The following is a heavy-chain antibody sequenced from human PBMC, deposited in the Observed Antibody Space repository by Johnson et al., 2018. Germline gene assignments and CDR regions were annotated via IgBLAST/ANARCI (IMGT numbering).Heavy chain of an antibody. V-gene: IGHV3-30*18. CDR1: GFTFSSYG. J-gene: IGHJ6*03. Sequence: QVQLVQSGGGVVQPGRSLRLSCAASGFTFSSYGMHWVRQAPGKGLEWVAVISYDGSNKYYADSVKGRFTISRDNSKNTLYLKMNSLRAEDTAVYYCAKPFITMILVADYMDVVGKGTNVTV. D-gene: IGHD3-22*01. CDR2: ISYDGSNK. CDR3: AKPFITMILVADYMDV.